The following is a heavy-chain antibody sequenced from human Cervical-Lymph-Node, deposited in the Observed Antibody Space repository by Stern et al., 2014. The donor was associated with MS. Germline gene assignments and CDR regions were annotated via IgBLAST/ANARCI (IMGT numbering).Heavy chain of an antibody. J-gene: IGHJ4*02. D-gene: IGHD1-14*01. Sequence: EDQLVESGAELIRPGESLKISCKGSGFKFSIYWIAWVRQMPGKGLEWMGIIYPGDSETRCSPSFQGQVPMSADKSTSTAYLQWSTLNASDTAMYFCARQTTAWASDVWGQGTLVTVSS. V-gene: IGHV5-51*01. CDR2: IYPGDSET. CDR3: ARQTTAWASDV. CDR1: GFKFSIYW.